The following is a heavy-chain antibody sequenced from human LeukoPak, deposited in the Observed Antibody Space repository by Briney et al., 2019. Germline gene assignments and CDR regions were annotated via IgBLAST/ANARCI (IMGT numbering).Heavy chain of an antibody. CDR2: MNPNSGNT. CDR1: GYTLTSFD. Sequence: ASGKSSCKACGYTLTSFDINWVRQATGQGLEWMGWMNPNSGNTGYAQKFQGRVTMIRNTSISTAYMELSSLRSEDTAVYYCARGWGFDFWPGMDVWGQGTTVTVSS. V-gene: IGHV1-8*01. D-gene: IGHD3-3*01. J-gene: IGHJ6*02. CDR3: ARGWGFDFWPGMDV.